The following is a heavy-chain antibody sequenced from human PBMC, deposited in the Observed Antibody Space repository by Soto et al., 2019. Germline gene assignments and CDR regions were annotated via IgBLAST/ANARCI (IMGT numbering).Heavy chain of an antibody. Sequence: QVQLVQSGAEVKKPGSSVKVSCKASADTFTGYTVTWVRQVPGQGLEWVGRVIPILGASNFAQKFQGRVTISADKSTDTAYMVLTGLTSEDTAVYYCARSRGSYYSNFDSWGQGTLVTVSS. CDR2: VIPILGAS. CDR1: ADTFTGYT. J-gene: IGHJ4*02. CDR3: ARSRGSYYSNFDS. D-gene: IGHD3-10*01. V-gene: IGHV1-69*08.